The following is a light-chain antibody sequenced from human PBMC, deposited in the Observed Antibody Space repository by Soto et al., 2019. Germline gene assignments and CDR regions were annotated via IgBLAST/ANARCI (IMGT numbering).Light chain of an antibody. CDR3: SSYAGSHTVM. J-gene: IGLJ3*02. Sequence: QSALTQPPSASGSLGQSVTISCTGTRSGIGGYNFVSWYRQSPGKAPKVVIDEVSKRPSGVPDRFSGSKSGNTASLTVSGLQADDEAYYYCSSYAGSHTVMFGGGTKVTVL. CDR2: EVS. CDR1: RSGIGGYNF. V-gene: IGLV2-8*01.